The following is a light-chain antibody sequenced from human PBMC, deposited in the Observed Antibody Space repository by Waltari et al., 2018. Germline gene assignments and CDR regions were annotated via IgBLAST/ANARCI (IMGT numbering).Light chain of an antibody. CDR3: QQNNYY. CDR2: DAS. V-gene: IGKV1-5*01. CDR1: QSINNW. Sequence: DTQMTQSPSTLSASVGARVTITCRASQSINNWLAWYQQKPGKAPKLLIYDASSLERGVPSRFSGSGSGTEFTLTISSLQPDDFASYYCQQNNYYFGQGTKLEIK. J-gene: IGKJ2*01.